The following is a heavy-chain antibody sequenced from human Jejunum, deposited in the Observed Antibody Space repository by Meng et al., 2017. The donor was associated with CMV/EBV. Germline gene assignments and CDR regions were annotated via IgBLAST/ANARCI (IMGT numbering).Heavy chain of an antibody. D-gene: IGHD5-12*01. CDR3: TNSVGQWLSYFAP. CDR1: GFPFSSYW. Sequence: SGFPFSSYWMHWVRQAPGKGLVWVSRINSDGSSTSYADSVKGRFTISRDNAKNSLYLQMNSLRAEDTGLYYCTNSVGQWLSYFAPWGPGTQVTVSS. V-gene: IGHV3-74*01. J-gene: IGHJ4*02. CDR2: INSDGSST.